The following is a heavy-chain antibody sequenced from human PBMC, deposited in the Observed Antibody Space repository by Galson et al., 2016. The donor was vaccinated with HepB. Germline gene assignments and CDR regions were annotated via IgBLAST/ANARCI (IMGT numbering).Heavy chain of an antibody. Sequence: TLSLTCTVSGGSISSGDHYWTWIRQHPGKGLEWIGYIHYSGRTYYNPSLKSRVFMSLDTSKNQFSLKLNPVTAADTAVYFCASETGYQYYAMDVWGQGTTVTVSS. J-gene: IGHJ6*02. D-gene: IGHD5-18*01. V-gene: IGHV4-31*03. CDR1: GGSISSGDHY. CDR3: ASETGYQYYAMDV. CDR2: IHYSGRT.